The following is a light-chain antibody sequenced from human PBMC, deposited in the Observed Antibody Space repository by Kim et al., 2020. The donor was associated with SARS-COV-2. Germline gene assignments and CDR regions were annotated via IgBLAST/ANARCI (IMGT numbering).Light chain of an antibody. V-gene: IGKV1-39*01. CDR3: RQSYNTPLT. CDR1: QSISRH. CDR2: AAS. J-gene: IGKJ4*01. Sequence: DIQMTQSPSSLSASVGDRVTITCRASQSISRHLNWYQQKTGKAPKLLIYAASSLQSGVPSRFSGSGSGTDFTLTISSLQPEDFATYYCRQSYNTPLTFGGGTKVDIK.